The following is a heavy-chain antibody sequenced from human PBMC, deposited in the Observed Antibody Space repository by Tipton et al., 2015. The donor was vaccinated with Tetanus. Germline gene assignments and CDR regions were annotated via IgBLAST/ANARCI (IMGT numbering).Heavy chain of an antibody. J-gene: IGHJ4*02. CDR1: GASISSGGYF. D-gene: IGHD3-3*01. V-gene: IGHV4-31*02. Sequence: PGLVKPSQTLSLTCSVSGASISSGGYFWNWIRHHPGKGLEWIGYVYYSGSTYYNPSLKSRVTISVDTSTNQFFLKLTSVTAADTAVYYCARANYDFPKKGPFDSWGPGSLVIVSS. CDR3: ARANYDFPKKGPFDS. CDR2: VYYSGST.